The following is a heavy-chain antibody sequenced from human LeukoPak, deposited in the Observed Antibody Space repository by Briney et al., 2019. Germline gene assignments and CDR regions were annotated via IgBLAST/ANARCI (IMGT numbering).Heavy chain of an antibody. CDR2: INPSGGST. Sequence: RASVKVSCKASGYTFTSYYMHWVRQAPGQGLEWMGIINPSGGSTSYAQKFQGRVTMTRDTSTSTVCMELSSLRSEDTAVYYCARALVPPYYYGSGELGYWGQGTLVTASS. CDR3: ARALVPPYYYGSGELGY. CDR1: GYTFTSYY. D-gene: IGHD3-10*01. V-gene: IGHV1-46*01. J-gene: IGHJ4*02.